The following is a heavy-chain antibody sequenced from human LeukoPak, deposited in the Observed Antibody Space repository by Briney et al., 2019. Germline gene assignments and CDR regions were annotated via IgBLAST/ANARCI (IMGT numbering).Heavy chain of an antibody. D-gene: IGHD3-16*01. V-gene: IGHV3-30*03. CDR3: VREDSGEWGEYYFDY. CDR2: ISYDGSNK. J-gene: IGHJ4*02. CDR1: GFTFSNYG. Sequence: GGSLRLSCAASGFTFSNYGMHWVRQAPGKGLEWVAVISYDGSNKYYADSVKGRFTISRDNAKNSLYLQMNSLRVEDTAVYYCVREDSGEWGEYYFDYWGQGTLVTVSS.